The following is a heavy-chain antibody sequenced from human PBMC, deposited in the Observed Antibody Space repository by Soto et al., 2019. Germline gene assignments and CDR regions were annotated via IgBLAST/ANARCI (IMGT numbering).Heavy chain of an antibody. CDR3: ARGLRFDY. J-gene: IGHJ4*02. CDR2: IYYSGST. CDR1: GGSISGYY. Sequence: PSETLSLTCTVSGGSISGYYWSWIRQPPGKGLEWIGYIYYSGSTDYRPSLKRRVTISVDTSKNQFSLKLTSVTAADTAVYYCARGLRFDYWGQGTLVTVSS. V-gene: IGHV4-59*01.